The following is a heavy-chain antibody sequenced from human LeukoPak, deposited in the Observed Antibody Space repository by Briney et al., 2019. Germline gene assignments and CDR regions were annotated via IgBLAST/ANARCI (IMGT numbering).Heavy chain of an antibody. CDR1: GFTFSTYF. J-gene: IGHJ3*02. V-gene: IGHV3-30-3*01. CDR3: ARERQDTILHSGAFDI. D-gene: IGHD2-21*01. CDR2: IASDGSHT. Sequence: PGGSLRLSCAASGFTFSTYFMHWVRQAPGKGLKWVADIASDGSHTFYVESVKGLFTISRDNSKNTLYLQMNSLRAEDTAVYFCARERQDTILHSGAFDIWGQGTMVTVSS.